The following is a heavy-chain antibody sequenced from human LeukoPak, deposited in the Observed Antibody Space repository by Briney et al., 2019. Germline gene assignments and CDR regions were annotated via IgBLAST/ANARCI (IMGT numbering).Heavy chain of an antibody. CDR2: IKKDGSDK. CDR3: LQYDSGNI. J-gene: IGHJ4*02. Sequence: GSLRLSCAASGFTFSSYSMNWVRQAPGKGLEWVANIKKDGSDKYYVDSVKGRFTVSRDNAKNSLYLQMNSLRAEDTAVYYCLQYDSGNIWGQGTLVAVSS. D-gene: IGHD3-10*01. CDR1: GFTFSSYS. V-gene: IGHV3-7*01.